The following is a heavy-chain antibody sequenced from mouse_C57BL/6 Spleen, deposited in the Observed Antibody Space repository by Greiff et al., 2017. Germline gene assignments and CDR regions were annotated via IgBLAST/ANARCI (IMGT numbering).Heavy chain of an antibody. Sequence: QVQLQQPGAELVKPGASVKMSCKASGYTFTSYWITWVKQRPGQGLEWIGDIYPGSGSTNYNEKFKSKATLTVDTSSSTAYMPLSSLTSEDSAVYYCARRYYGSSSWFAYWGQGTLVTVSA. CDR1: GYTFTSYW. CDR2: IYPGSGST. CDR3: ARRYYGSSSWFAY. V-gene: IGHV1-55*01. D-gene: IGHD1-1*01. J-gene: IGHJ3*01.